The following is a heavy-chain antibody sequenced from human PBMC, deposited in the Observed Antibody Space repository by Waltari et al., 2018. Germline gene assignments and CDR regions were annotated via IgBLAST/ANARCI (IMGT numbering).Heavy chain of an antibody. Sequence: QVQLVASGGGVFQPGRSLRLPCAAPGFTFSSYGMPWVPPTPGKGLEWVAVRWYDGSNKYYADSVKVRFTISRDNSKNTLYLQMNSLRAEDTAMYYCAKDRVMDSGSGGFDYWGQGTLVTVSS. CDR2: RWYDGSNK. CDR1: GFTFSSYG. D-gene: IGHD1-26*01. V-gene: IGHV3-30*18. J-gene: IGHJ4*02. CDR3: AKDRVMDSGSGGFDY.